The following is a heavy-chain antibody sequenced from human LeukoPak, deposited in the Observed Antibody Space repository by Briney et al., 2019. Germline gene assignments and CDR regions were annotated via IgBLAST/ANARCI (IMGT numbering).Heavy chain of an antibody. CDR2: IWSDGSNK. J-gene: IGHJ4*02. V-gene: IGHV3-33*06. D-gene: IGHD6-19*01. CDR3: AKDRGGSVAGTQFDY. Sequence: GGSLRLSCATSGFTFSSYGMHWVRQAPGKGLEWVAVIWSDGSNKYYADSVKGRFTISRDNSKNTLYLQLNSLRDEDTAVYYCAKDRGGSVAGTQFDYWGQGTLVTVSS. CDR1: GFTFSSYG.